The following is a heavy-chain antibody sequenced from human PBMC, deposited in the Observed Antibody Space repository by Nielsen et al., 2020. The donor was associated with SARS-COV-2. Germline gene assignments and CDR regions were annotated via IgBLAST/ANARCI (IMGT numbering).Heavy chain of an antibody. J-gene: IGHJ4*02. CDR3: ARDRKVGYSKYYFDY. V-gene: IGHV1-2*02. CDR2: INPNSGGT. CDR1: GYTFTGYY. D-gene: IGHD6-13*01. Sequence: ASVKVSCKASGYTFTGYYTHWVRQAPGQGLEWMGWINPNSGGTNYAQKFQGRVTMTRDTSISTAYMELSRLRSDDTAVYYCARDRKVGYSKYYFDYWGQGTLVTVSS.